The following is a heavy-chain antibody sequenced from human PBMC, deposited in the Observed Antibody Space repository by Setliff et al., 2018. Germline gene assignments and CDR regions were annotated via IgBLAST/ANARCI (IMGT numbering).Heavy chain of an antibody. V-gene: IGHV3-11*01. CDR3: AKCGRFAPSGWFQYVDS. J-gene: IGHJ4*02. CDR1: GFTFSDYY. D-gene: IGHD6-19*01. CDR2: ISSSGSTI. Sequence: GGSLRLSCAASGFTFSDYYMSWIRQAPGKGLEWVSYISSSGSTIYYADSVKGRFTISRDNSKNTLSLQMDNLRAEDTATYYCAKCGRFAPSGWFQYVDSWAQGTLVTVSS.